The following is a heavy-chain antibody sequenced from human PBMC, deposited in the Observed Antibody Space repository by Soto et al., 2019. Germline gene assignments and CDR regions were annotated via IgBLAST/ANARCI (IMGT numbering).Heavy chain of an antibody. CDR2: INHSGST. J-gene: IGHJ5*02. Sequence: NPSETLSLTCAVYGGSFSNYYWTWIRQPPGKGLEWIGEINHSGSTNYNPSLKSRVTISVDTSKNQFSLNLNSVTAADTAVYYCASVGGNWFDPWGQGTLVTVSS. CDR1: GGSFSNYY. CDR3: ASVGGNWFDP. V-gene: IGHV4-34*01. D-gene: IGHD2-15*01.